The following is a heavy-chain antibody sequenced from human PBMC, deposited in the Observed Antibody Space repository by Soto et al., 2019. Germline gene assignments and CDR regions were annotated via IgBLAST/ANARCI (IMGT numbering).Heavy chain of an antibody. D-gene: IGHD4-17*01. CDR3: AKEGYIDGDYVPLCD. CDR1: GFTFSDFA. J-gene: IGHJ4*02. CDR2: ISDRDETT. Sequence: EVQLLESGEGLAQPGGSLRLSCAGSGFTFSDFAMAWVRQAPGKGLEWVSAISDRDETTFYADSVKGRFTISRDTSKNTLYLQMNSLRAEDTAIYFCAKEGYIDGDYVPLCDWGQGILVTVSS. V-gene: IGHV3-23*01.